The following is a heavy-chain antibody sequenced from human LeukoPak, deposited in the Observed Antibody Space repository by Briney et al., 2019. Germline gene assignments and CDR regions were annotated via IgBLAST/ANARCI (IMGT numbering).Heavy chain of an antibody. CDR1: GGSFSGYY. J-gene: IGHJ4*02. V-gene: IGHV4-34*01. D-gene: IGHD3-9*01. CDR3: ARLSTHYDILTGPSPPY. CDR2: IKHSGST. Sequence: SETLSLTCAVYGGSFSGYYWSWIRQPPGKGLEWIGEIKHSGSTNYNPSLKSRVTISADTSKNQFSLKLSSVTAADTAVYYCARLSTHYDILTGPSPPYWGQGTLVTVSS.